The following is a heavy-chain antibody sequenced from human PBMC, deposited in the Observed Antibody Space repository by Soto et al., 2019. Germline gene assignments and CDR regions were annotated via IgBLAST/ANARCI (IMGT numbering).Heavy chain of an antibody. Sequence: QVQLQESGPGLVKPSETLSLTCTVSGGSISSYYWSWIRQPPGKGLEWIGYIYYSVTTNYNPSLKSRVTMSVDTSKNQFSLTLSSVTAADTAVYYCARGPTYYYDSSGYYLFDYWGQGTLVTVSS. V-gene: IGHV4-59*01. J-gene: IGHJ4*02. CDR2: IYYSVTT. D-gene: IGHD3-22*01. CDR3: ARGPTYYYDSSGYYLFDY. CDR1: GGSISSYY.